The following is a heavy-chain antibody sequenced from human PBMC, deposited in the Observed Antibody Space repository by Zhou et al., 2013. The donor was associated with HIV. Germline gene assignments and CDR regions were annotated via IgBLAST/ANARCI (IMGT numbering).Heavy chain of an antibody. CDR1: GYTLTSYG. CDR2: ISGYNGNT. D-gene: IGHD3-10*01. J-gene: IGHJ4*02. V-gene: IGHV1-18*04. Sequence: QVHLVQSGAEVKKPGASVKVSCKASGYTLTSYGFSWVRQAPGQGLEWMGWISGYNGNTNYAQKLQGRVTVTIDTSTSIAYMELRSLRSDDTAVYYCARNLYGSGTFESWGQGTPVTVSS. CDR3: ARNLYGSGTFES.